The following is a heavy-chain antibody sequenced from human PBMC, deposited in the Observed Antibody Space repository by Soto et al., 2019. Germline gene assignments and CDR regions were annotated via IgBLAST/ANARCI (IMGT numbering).Heavy chain of an antibody. CDR1: GYTFTSYG. Sequence: QVKLVQSGAEVKKPGASVKVSGKASGYTFTSYGISWVRQAPGQGLEWMGWISAYNGNTNCAQKLQGRVTMTTDTATSTAQMELRSLRSDDTAVYYCARELIYGSGSYYWGQGTLVTVSS. J-gene: IGHJ4*02. V-gene: IGHV1-18*01. CDR3: ARELIYGSGSYY. CDR2: ISAYNGNT. D-gene: IGHD3-10*01.